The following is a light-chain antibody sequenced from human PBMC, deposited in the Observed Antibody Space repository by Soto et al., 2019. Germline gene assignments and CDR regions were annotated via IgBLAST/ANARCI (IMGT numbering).Light chain of an antibody. CDR2: EVT. V-gene: IGLV2-14*01. CDR3: YSYTSTNTWL. J-gene: IGLJ2*01. CDR1: SGDVGGYNS. Sequence: QSALTQPASASGSPGQSITISCTGTSGDVGGYNSVSWYQQHPGKAPKLMIYEVTNRPSGVSHRFSGSKSGNTASLTISGLQAEDEADYYCYSYTSTNTWLFGGGTKVTVL.